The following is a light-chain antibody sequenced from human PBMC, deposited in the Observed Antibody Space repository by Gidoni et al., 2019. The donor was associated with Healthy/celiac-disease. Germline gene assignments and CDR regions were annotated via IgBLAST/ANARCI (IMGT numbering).Light chain of an antibody. Sequence: EIVLTQSPGTLSLSPGERATLSCRASQSISSSYLAWYQQKPGQAPRLLIYGASSRATGIPDRFSGSGSGTDFTLTLSRLEPEDFAVYYCQQYGSSPRFTFXGXTKVEIK. CDR1: QSISSSY. CDR3: QQYGSSPRFT. J-gene: IGKJ4*01. CDR2: GAS. V-gene: IGKV3-20*01.